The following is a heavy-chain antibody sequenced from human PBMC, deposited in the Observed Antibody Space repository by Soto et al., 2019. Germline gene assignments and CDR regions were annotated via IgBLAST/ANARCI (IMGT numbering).Heavy chain of an antibody. Sequence: ASVKVSCKASGYTFTGYYMHWVRQAPGQGLEWMGWINPNSGGTNYAQKFQGRVTMTRDTSISTAYMELSRLRSDDTAVYYCARESSSGWSYYFDYWGQGTLVTVSS. V-gene: IGHV1-2*02. CDR1: GYTFTGYY. CDR2: INPNSGGT. J-gene: IGHJ4*02. CDR3: ARESSSGWSYYFDY. D-gene: IGHD6-19*01.